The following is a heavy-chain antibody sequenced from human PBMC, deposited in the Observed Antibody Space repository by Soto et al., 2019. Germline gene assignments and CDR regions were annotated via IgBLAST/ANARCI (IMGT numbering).Heavy chain of an antibody. Sequence: SETLSLTCSVSGVTINSGEKFWVWIPQPPGEGLEWIGSIFYTGTTYNSPSLTSRAYMSMDTSKNLVTMRVRSLTAAETAVYLGARVNATLYRHYYGWGRGTGDPVTVYS. V-gene: IGHV4-30-4*01. D-gene: IGHD3-10*01. CDR1: GVTINSGEKF. CDR3: ARVNATLYRHYYGWG. CDR2: IFYTGTT. J-gene: IGHJ4*02.